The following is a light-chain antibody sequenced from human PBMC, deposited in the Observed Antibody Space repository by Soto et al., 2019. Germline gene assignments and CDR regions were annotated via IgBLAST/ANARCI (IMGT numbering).Light chain of an antibody. V-gene: IGKV3-20*01. CDR3: HQYGSAPRT. CDR2: GGS. CDR1: QSVSNNY. Sequence: EIVLTQSPGTLSLSPGERATLSCRASQSVSNNYLAWYQQKPGQAPRLLIYGGSRRATGVPDRFSGGGSGTDFTLTISRLEPEDFGVFYCHQYGSAPRTFGQGTRLEIK. J-gene: IGKJ5*01.